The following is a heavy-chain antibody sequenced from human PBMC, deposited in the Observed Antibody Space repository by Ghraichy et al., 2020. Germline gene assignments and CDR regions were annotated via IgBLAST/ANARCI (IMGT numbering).Heavy chain of an antibody. CDR3: ARVLPVLYYYGSGSFSYYFDY. CDR1: GGSISSYY. D-gene: IGHD3-10*01. Sequence: SETLSLTCTVSGGSISSYYWSWIRQPPGKGLEWIGYIYYSGSTNYNPSLKSRVTISVDTSKNQFSLKLSSVTAADTAVYYCARVLPVLYYYGSGSFSYYFDYWGQGTLVTVSS. CDR2: IYYSGST. V-gene: IGHV4-59*01. J-gene: IGHJ4*02.